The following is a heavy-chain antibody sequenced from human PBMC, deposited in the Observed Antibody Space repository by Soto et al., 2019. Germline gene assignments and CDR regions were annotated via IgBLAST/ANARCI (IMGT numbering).Heavy chain of an antibody. CDR3: ARTNGSSSSWDYYYYGMDV. J-gene: IGHJ6*02. V-gene: IGHV1-69*01. CDR2: IIPIFGTA. CDR1: GGTFSSYA. Sequence: QVQLVQSGAEVKKPGSSVKVSCKASGGTFSSYAISWVRQAPGQGLEWMGGIIPIFGTANYAQKFQGRVTINEDETKSKAYMELSRLRTEDTAVYYCARTNGSSSSWDYYYYGMDVWGQGTTVTVSS. D-gene: IGHD6-13*01.